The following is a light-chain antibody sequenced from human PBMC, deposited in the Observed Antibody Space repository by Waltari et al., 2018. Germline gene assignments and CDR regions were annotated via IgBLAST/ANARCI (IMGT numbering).Light chain of an antibody. Sequence: DIVLTQSPATLSLSPGDRATLPCRASQSLSNYLAWYQQKPGQAPRLLIYDTANRATGIPSRFSGSGFGTDFTLTISSLEPEDFAVYYCQQRRNWPLTFGGGTKVEIK. J-gene: IGKJ4*01. CDR2: DTA. CDR1: QSLSNY. CDR3: QQRRNWPLT. V-gene: IGKV3-11*01.